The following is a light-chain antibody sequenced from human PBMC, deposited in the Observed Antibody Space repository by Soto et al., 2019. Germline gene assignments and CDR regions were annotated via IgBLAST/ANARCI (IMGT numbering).Light chain of an antibody. V-gene: IGKV1-5*03. CDR1: QSISSW. CDR3: PQYHGPWT. Sequence: DFQMTQSPSTLSASVGDRVTITCRASQSISSWLAWYQQQSGKAPKLLIYKASTLETGVPSRFSGSGSGTEFTLTINSLQPDDFGTYYCPQYHGPWTFGQGTKVEIK. CDR2: KAS. J-gene: IGKJ1*01.